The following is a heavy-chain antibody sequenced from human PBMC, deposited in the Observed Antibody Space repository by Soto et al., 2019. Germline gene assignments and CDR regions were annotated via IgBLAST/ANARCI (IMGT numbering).Heavy chain of an antibody. D-gene: IGHD6-13*01. CDR1: GGSFSGYY. V-gene: IGHV4-34*01. Sequence: AGTLSLTCAVYGGSFSGYYWTWIRQPPGKGLEWIGEINHSGSTNYNRSLKSRVTISVDTSKNQFSLKLSSVTAADTAVYYCARGWPRAIAAAPGSNWFDPWGQGTLVTVSS. CDR2: INHSGST. CDR3: ARGWPRAIAAAPGSNWFDP. J-gene: IGHJ5*02.